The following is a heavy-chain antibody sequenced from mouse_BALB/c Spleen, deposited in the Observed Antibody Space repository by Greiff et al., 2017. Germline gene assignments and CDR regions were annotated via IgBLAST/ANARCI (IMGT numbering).Heavy chain of an antibody. Sequence: QVQLKESGAELVRPGTSVKISCKASGYTFTNYWLGWVKQRPGHGLEWIGDIYPGGGYTNYNEKFKGKATLTADTSSSTAYMQLSSLTSEDSAVYFCARDDGYFDYWGQGTTLTVSS. J-gene: IGHJ2*01. CDR2: IYPGGGYT. D-gene: IGHD2-3*01. CDR3: ARDDGYFDY. CDR1: GYTFTNYW. V-gene: IGHV1-63*02.